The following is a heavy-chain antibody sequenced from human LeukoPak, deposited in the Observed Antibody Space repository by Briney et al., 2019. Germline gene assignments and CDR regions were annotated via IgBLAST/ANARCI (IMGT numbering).Heavy chain of an antibody. Sequence: GGSLRLSCAASGFTFSSYGMSWVRQAPGKGLEWVSAISGSGGSTYYADSVKGRFTISRDNSKNTLYLQMNSLRAEDTAVYYCAKVTGNSGSYIWGQGTLVTVSS. D-gene: IGHD1-26*01. J-gene: IGHJ4*02. V-gene: IGHV3-23*01. CDR3: AKVTGNSGSYI. CDR1: GFTFSSYG. CDR2: ISGSGGST.